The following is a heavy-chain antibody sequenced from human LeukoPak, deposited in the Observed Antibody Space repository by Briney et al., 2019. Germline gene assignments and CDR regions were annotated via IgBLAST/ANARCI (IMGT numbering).Heavy chain of an antibody. V-gene: IGHV4-39*07. CDR1: GGSISSSSYY. Sequence: KASETLSLTCTVSGGSISSSSYYWGWIRQPPGKGLEWIGSIYYSGSTYYNPSLKSRVTISVDTSKNQFSLKLSSVTAADTAVYYCARHQKTTVSYYYYGMDVWGQGTTVTVSS. CDR2: IYYSGST. D-gene: IGHD4-17*01. CDR3: ARHQKTTVSYYYYGMDV. J-gene: IGHJ6*02.